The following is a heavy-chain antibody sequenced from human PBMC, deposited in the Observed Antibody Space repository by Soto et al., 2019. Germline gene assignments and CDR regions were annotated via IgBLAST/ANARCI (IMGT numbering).Heavy chain of an antibody. J-gene: IGHJ5*02. V-gene: IGHV3-33*01. CDR2: IWYDGSNK. CDR1: GFTLSSCC. D-gene: IGHD6-13*01. CDR3: ARDSEAAAGTKWFDT. Sequence: XGSLRRACSASGFTLSSCCMHWVRQAPGKGLEWVAVIWYDGSNKYYADSVKGRFTISRDNSKNTLYLQMNRLRAEDTAVYYCARDSEAAAGTKWFDTWGQGTLVTVSS.